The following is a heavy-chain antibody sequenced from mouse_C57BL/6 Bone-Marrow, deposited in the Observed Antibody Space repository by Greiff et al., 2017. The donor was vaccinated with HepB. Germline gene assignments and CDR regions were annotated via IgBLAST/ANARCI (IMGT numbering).Heavy chain of an antibody. CDR2: ISGGGGNT. CDR3: ARHEGYWGLRRRGFAY. D-gene: IGHD2-4*01. V-gene: IGHV5-9*01. Sequence: EVMLVESGGGLVKPGGSLKLSCEASGFTFSSYTMSWVRQTPEKRLEWVATISGGGGNTYYPDSVKGRFTISRDNAKNTLYLQMSSLRSEDTALYYCARHEGYWGLRRRGFAYWGQGTLVTVSA. CDR1: GFTFSSYT. J-gene: IGHJ3*01.